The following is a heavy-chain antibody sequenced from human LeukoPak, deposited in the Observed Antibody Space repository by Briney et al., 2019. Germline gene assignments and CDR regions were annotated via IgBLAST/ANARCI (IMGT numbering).Heavy chain of an antibody. V-gene: IGHV1-2*02. Sequence: ASVKGSCKASGYTFTGYFIHWVRQAPGQGLGWMGWINPSSGATNYAQNFQGRVTLTREMSISTAYMEVSRLLSDDTAVYYCARVTYDRSGYYNGIPYWGQGTLVIVSS. CDR1: GYTFTGYF. D-gene: IGHD3-22*01. CDR3: ARVTYDRSGYYNGIPY. CDR2: INPSSGAT. J-gene: IGHJ4*02.